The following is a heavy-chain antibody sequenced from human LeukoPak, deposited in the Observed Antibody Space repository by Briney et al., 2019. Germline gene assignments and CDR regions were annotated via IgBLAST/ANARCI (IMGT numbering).Heavy chain of an antibody. D-gene: IGHD1-26*01. V-gene: IGHV1-46*01. CDR3: ARVGGSLPSWFDP. CDR2: INPSGGST. CDR1: GYTFTSYY. Sequence: GASVKVSCKASGYTFTSYYMHWVRQAPGQGLEWMGIINPSGGSTSYAQKFQGRVAMTRDTSTSTVYMELSSLRSEDTAVYYCARVGGSLPSWFDPWGQGTLVTVSS. J-gene: IGHJ5*02.